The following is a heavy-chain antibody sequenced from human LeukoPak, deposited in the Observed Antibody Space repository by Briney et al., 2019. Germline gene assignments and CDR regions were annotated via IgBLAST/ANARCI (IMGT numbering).Heavy chain of an antibody. Sequence: GGSLRLTCAASGFTFNSYGMHWVRQAPGKGPEWVAFIRYDGSKSYFADSVKGRFALSRDNYKNTFYLQMSSLRPEDTAVYFCAKDGGCGSYFAFDIWGQGTMVTVSS. D-gene: IGHD1-26*01. CDR1: GFTFNSYG. V-gene: IGHV3-30*02. CDR3: AKDGGCGSYFAFDI. J-gene: IGHJ3*02. CDR2: IRYDGSKS.